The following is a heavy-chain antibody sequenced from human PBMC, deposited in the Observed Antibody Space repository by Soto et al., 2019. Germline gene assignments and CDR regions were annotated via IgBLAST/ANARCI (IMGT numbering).Heavy chain of an antibody. D-gene: IGHD2-8*02. CDR3: ARYYCPGGMCQGFDN. CDR1: GDSITTYF. V-gene: IGHV4-59*08. J-gene: IGHJ3*02. CDR2: IRHGGNS. Sequence: NPSETLSLTCTVSGDSITTYFWSWIRQPPGKGLEWIGYIRHGGNSNSNPSPSLKSRVTISADASKNQLSLTLSSVTAADTAIYYCARYYCPGGMCQGFDNWGQGTKVTVSS.